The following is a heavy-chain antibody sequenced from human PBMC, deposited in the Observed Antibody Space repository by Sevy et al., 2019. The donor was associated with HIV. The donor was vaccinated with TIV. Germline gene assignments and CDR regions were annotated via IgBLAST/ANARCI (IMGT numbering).Heavy chain of an antibody. Sequence: GGSLRLSCAASGFTFDDYAMHWVRQAPGKGLEWACLICRNGSVIYYADSVKCRFSISRDNSKNSLNLQMNCLSPENSALSSGAKVYGRAAVGFFGLWGQGTLVTVSS. J-gene: IGHJ4*02. D-gene: IGHD3-3*01. CDR2: ICRNGSVI. CDR1: GFTFDDYA. CDR3: AKVYGRAAVGFFGL. V-gene: IGHV3-43D*03.